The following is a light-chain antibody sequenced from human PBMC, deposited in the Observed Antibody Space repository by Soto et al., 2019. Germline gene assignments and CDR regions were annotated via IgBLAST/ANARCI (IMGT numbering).Light chain of an antibody. CDR2: DTF. Sequence: EIVLTQSPATLSLSPGERATLSCRASRSISSFLAWYQQKPGQAPRLLIYDTFNRATGIPARFSGSGSGTDFTLTISGLEPKDFAVYYCQQRANWPPLTFGGGTKVEI. CDR3: QQRANWPPLT. CDR1: RSISSF. J-gene: IGKJ4*01. V-gene: IGKV3-11*01.